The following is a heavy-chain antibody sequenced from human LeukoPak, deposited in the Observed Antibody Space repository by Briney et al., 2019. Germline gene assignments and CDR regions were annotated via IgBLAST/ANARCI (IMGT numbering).Heavy chain of an antibody. J-gene: IGHJ4*02. CDR2: INPNSGGT. Sequence: ASVKVSCKASGYTFTGYYMHWVRQAPGQGLEWMGWINPNSGGTNYAQKFQGRVTMTRDTSISTAYMELSRLRSDDTAVYYCARDRGYGSGSYYVLWGQGTLVTVSS. CDR1: GYTFTGYY. D-gene: IGHD3-10*01. V-gene: IGHV1-2*02. CDR3: ARDRGYGSGSYYVL.